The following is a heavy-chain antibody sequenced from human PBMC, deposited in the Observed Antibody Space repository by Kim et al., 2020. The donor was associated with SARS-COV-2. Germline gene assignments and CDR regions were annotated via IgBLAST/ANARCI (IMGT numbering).Heavy chain of an antibody. V-gene: IGHV5-51*01. CDR1: GYSFTSYW. CDR2: IYPGDSDT. CDR3: ARSAIWFGGDYYGMDV. Sequence: GESLKISCKGSGYSFTSYWIGWVRQMPGKGLEWMGIIYPGDSDTRYSPSFQGQVTISADKSISPAYLQWSSLKASDTAMYYFARSAIWFGGDYYGMDVWGQGTAGTVS. D-gene: IGHD3-10*01. J-gene: IGHJ6*02.